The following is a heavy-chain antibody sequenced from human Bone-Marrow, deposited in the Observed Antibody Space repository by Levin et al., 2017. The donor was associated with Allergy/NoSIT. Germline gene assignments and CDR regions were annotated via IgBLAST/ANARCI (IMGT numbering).Heavy chain of an antibody. Sequence: PGGSLRLSCAVYGGSLSGYYWSWIRQPPGEGLEWIGEINHSGSTNYNPSLESRVTISVDTTKNQFSLRLTSVTAADTAVYYCARVAYNYGYRGYYYYMDVWGKGTTVTVSS. CDR2: INHSGST. D-gene: IGHD5-18*01. CDR1: GGSLSGYY. V-gene: IGHV4-34*01. J-gene: IGHJ6*03. CDR3: ARVAYNYGYRGYYYYMDV.